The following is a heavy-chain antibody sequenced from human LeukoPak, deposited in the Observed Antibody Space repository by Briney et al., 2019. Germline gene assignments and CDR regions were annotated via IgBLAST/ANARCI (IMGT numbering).Heavy chain of an antibody. J-gene: IGHJ4*02. V-gene: IGHV4-39*01. CDR1: GGSISSSSYY. Sequence: SETLSLTCTVSGGSISSSSYYWGWIRQPPGKGLEWIGTFYYSGSTYYNPSLKSRVTISVDTSKNQFSLKLSSVTAADTAVYYCAREAYSRSEGVYSIDYWGQGTRVTVSS. CDR2: FYYSGST. CDR3: AREAYSRSEGVYSIDY. D-gene: IGHD6-13*01.